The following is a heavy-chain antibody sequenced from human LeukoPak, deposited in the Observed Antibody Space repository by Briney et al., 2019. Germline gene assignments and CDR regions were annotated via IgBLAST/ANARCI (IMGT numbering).Heavy chain of an antibody. D-gene: IGHD6-19*01. CDR2: MYYSGST. CDR3: ARGSGWYYY. J-gene: IGHJ4*02. Sequence: SETLSLTCTVSGGSISSYYWSWIRQPPGKGLEWIGYMYYSGSTNYNPSLKSRLTVSVDTSKNQFSLKLSSVTAADTAVYYCARGSGWYYYRGKGTLVTVSS. V-gene: IGHV4-59*01. CDR1: GGSISSYY.